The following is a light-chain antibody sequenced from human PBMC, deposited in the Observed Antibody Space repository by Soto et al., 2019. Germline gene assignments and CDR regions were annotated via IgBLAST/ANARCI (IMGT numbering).Light chain of an antibody. Sequence: DIQMTRSPSTLSASVGDRVTITCRASHSISSWLAWYQQKPGKAPNLLIYAASSLERGVPSRFSRSGSRTEFRLTISSLQPDDFANYYFEDCNPFGLGSNVEIX. CDR3: EDCNP. CDR1: HSISSW. V-gene: IGKV1-5*01. CDR2: AAS. J-gene: IGKJ1*01.